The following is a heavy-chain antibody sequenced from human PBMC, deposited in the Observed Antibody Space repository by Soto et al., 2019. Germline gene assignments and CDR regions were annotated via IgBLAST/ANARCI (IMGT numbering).Heavy chain of an antibody. D-gene: IGHD4-4*01. V-gene: IGHV1-18*04. J-gene: IGHJ4*02. CDR1: GYTFTSYG. Sequence: QVQLVQSGAEVKKPGASVKVSCKASGYTFTSYGISWVRQAPGQGLEWMGWISAYNGNTNYAQKLQGRVTMTTDTSTSTAYMELSSQRSDDTAVYYCARDFRSRHRYSNYVGVDYWGQGTLVTVSS. CDR2: ISAYNGNT. CDR3: ARDFRSRHRYSNYVGVDY.